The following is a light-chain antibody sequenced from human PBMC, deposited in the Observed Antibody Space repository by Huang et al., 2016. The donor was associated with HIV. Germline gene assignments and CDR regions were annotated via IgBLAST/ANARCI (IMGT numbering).Light chain of an antibody. CDR2: TAS. V-gene: IGKV1-39*01. Sequence: DIQMTQSPPSLSASVGDRVTFTCRANQTISKSLNWYQQKPGRAPTLLIYTASTLESGVPSRFSGSGSGSRFTLNITNLQPEDFATYYCQQSFSVPRTFG. J-gene: IGKJ1*01. CDR3: QQSFSVPRT. CDR1: QTISKS.